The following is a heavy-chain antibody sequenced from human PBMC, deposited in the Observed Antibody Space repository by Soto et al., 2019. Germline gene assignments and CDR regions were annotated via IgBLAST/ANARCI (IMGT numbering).Heavy chain of an antibody. Sequence: ETLSLTCTVSGGSISSSSYYWGWIRQPPGKGLEWIGSIYYSGSTYYNPSLKSRVTISVDTSKNQFSLKLSSVTAADTAVYYCASTYYDFWSGYYSGMDVWGQGTTVS. CDR2: IYYSGST. D-gene: IGHD3-3*01. CDR1: GGSISSSSYY. J-gene: IGHJ6*02. V-gene: IGHV4-39*01. CDR3: ASTYYDFWSGYYSGMDV.